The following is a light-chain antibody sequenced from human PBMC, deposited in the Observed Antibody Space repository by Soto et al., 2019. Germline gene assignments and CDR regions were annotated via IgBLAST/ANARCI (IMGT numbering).Light chain of an antibody. CDR3: QQYNNWPRT. CDR2: GAS. J-gene: IGKJ1*01. Sequence: EIVMTQSHATLSVSPGERATLSCRASQSVSSNLAWYQQKPGQAPRLLIYGASTRATGIPARFSGSRSGTEFTLTISSLQSEDFAVYYCQQYNNWPRTFGQGTKVEIK. V-gene: IGKV3-15*01. CDR1: QSVSSN.